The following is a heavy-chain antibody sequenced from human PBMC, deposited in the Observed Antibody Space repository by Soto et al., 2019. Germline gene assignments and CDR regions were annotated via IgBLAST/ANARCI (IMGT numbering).Heavy chain of an antibody. V-gene: IGHV1-69*12. J-gene: IGHJ4*02. CDR3: ARGWQLDYFDY. Sequence: QVQLVQSGAEVKKPGSSVKVSCKASGGTFSSYAISWVRQAPGQGLEWMGGIIPIFGTANYAQKLQGRVTITADESTSTADMALSSLRSEDTAVYSCARGWQLDYFDYWGQGTLVTVSS. CDR1: GGTFSSYA. CDR2: IIPIFGTA. D-gene: IGHD6-6*01.